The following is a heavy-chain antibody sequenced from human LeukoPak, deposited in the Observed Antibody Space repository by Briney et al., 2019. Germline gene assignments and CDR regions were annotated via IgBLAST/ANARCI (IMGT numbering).Heavy chain of an antibody. CDR3: AKEGVGYYYYMDV. J-gene: IGHJ6*03. Sequence: GASVKVSCKASGYTFTSYGISWVRQAPGQGLEWMGWISAYNGNTNYAQKLQGRVTITRNTSISTAYMELSSLRSEDTAVYYCAKEGVGYYYYMDVWGKGTTVTVSS. V-gene: IGHV1-18*01. CDR1: GYTFTSYG. CDR2: ISAYNGNT. D-gene: IGHD3-3*01.